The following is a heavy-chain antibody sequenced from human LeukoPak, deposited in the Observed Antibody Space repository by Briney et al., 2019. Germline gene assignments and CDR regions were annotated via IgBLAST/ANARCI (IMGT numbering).Heavy chain of an antibody. D-gene: IGHD3-10*01. V-gene: IGHV3-21*01. CDR1: GFTFSSYS. CDR2: ISSSSSHI. Sequence: PGGSLRLSCAASGFTFSSYSMNWVRQAPGKGLEWVSSISSSSSHIYYADSVKGRFTISRDNAKNSLYLQMNSLRAEDTAVYYCARGSQLLWFGELSHPFDYWGQGTLVTVSS. J-gene: IGHJ4*02. CDR3: ARGSQLLWFGELSHPFDY.